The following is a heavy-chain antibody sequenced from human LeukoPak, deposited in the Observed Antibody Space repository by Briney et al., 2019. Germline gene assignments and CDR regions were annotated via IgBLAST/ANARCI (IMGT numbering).Heavy chain of an antibody. J-gene: IGHJ5*02. CDR3: ARSSPWFDP. CDR1: GDSINSYY. CDR2: IYHSGST. D-gene: IGHD6-6*01. Sequence: SETLSLTCTVSGDSINSYYWNWIRQPPGKGLEWIGNIYHSGSTNYNPSLKSRVTISVDTSKNQSSLKLSSVTAADTAIYYCARSSPWFDPWGQGTLVTVSS. V-gene: IGHV4-59*01.